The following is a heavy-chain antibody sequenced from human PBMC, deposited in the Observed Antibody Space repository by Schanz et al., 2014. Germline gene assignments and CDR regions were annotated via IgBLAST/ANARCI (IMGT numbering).Heavy chain of an antibody. D-gene: IGHD5-12*01. J-gene: IGHJ3*02. CDR2: IISILGIP. CDR3: ARGGGPEDVFDI. Sequence: QVQLVQSGAEVKKPGASVKVSCKASGYTFTSYGISWVRQAPGQGLEWMGRIISILGIPNYAQKFQGRVTFTADKSTSTAYMELSSLRSDDTAVYYCARGGGPEDVFDIWGQGTTVTVSS. V-gene: IGHV1-69*04. CDR1: GYTFTSYG.